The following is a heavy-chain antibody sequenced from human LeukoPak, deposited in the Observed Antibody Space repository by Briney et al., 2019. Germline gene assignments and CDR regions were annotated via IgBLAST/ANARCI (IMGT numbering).Heavy chain of an antibody. CDR3: VRDLGYYDSSGYPTHFDY. J-gene: IGHJ4*02. CDR2: INPGSGST. V-gene: IGHV1-46*01. Sequence: ASVKVSCKASGYTFTSYFIHWVRQAPGQGLEWMGIINPGSGSTSYTQKFRDRVTMTRDKSTSTVNMELGSLRSEDTAVYYCVRDLGYYDSSGYPTHFDYWGQGTLVTVSS. D-gene: IGHD3-22*01. CDR1: GYTFTSYF.